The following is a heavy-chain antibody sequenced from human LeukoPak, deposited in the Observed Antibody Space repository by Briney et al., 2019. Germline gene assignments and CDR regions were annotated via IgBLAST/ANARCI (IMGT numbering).Heavy chain of an antibody. Sequence: SETLSLTCTVSGYSISSGYYWGWIRQPPGKGLEWIGSIYHSGSTYYNPSLKSRVTMSVDTSKNQFSLKLSSVTAADTAVYYCARVRYDSSGYFSELDYWGQGTLVTVSS. CDR2: IYHSGST. J-gene: IGHJ4*02. CDR3: ARVRYDSSGYFSELDY. CDR1: GYSISSGYY. V-gene: IGHV4-38-2*02. D-gene: IGHD3-22*01.